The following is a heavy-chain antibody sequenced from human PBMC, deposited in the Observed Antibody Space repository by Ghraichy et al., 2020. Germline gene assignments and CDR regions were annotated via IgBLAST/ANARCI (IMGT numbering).Heavy chain of an antibody. J-gene: IGHJ4*02. Sequence: GGSLRLSCVASGFTFSDYYMSWIRQAPGKGLEWVSYITSSGTTTHYADSVKGRFTISRDNAKNSLFLEMKNLRADDTAVYYCATSGGSCSGGICLWGQGTLVTVSS. D-gene: IGHD2-15*01. CDR1: GFTFSDYY. CDR2: ITSSGTTT. V-gene: IGHV3-11*01. CDR3: ATSGGSCSGGICL.